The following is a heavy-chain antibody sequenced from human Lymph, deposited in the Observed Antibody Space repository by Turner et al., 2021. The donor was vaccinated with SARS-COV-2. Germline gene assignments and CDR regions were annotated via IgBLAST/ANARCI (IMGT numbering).Heavy chain of an antibody. D-gene: IGHD6-6*01. Sequence: EVQLLESGGGLVQPGGSLRLSCAASGFTFSSYAVSWVRQAPGKGLEWVSAISGSGGSTYYAVSVKGRFTISRDNSKNTLYLQMNSLRAEDTAVYYCANLYSSSAAGDPWGQGTLVTVSS. CDR1: GFTFSSYA. CDR3: ANLYSSSAAGDP. J-gene: IGHJ5*02. CDR2: ISGSGGST. V-gene: IGHV3-23*01.